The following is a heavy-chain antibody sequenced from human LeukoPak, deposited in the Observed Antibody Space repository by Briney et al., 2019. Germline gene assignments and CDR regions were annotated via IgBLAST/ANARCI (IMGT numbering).Heavy chain of an antibody. J-gene: IGHJ4*02. D-gene: IGHD3-3*01. CDR3: ARGRYDFWSGYYNAYYFDY. CDR2: IYYSGST. Sequence: SETLSLTCTVSGGSISSYYWSWIRQPPGKGLEWIGYIYYSGSTNYNPSLKSRVTISVDTSKNQFSLKLSSVTAADTAVYYCARGRYDFWSGYYNAYYFDYWGQGTLVTVSS. CDR1: GGSISSYY. V-gene: IGHV4-59*12.